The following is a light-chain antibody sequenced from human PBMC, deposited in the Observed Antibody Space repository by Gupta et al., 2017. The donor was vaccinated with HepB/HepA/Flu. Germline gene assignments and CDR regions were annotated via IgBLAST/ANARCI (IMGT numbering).Light chain of an antibody. CDR3: SSNTSSTTLV. V-gene: IGLV2-14*03. Sequence: QSALTQPASVSGSPGQSITISCTGTSSDVGGYNYVSCNQPHPDKTPNLMIYYVSNRPAGFANRFSVSKSGNPASLTISGRQVEDAADYYVSSNTSSTTLVFGTGTKITVL. J-gene: IGLJ1*01. CDR1: SSDVGGYNY. CDR2: YVS.